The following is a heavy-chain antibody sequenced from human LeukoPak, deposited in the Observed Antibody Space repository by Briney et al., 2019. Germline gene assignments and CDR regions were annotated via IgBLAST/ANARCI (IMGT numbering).Heavy chain of an antibody. D-gene: IGHD1-14*01. CDR3: AKVRTYFYHGLDV. CDR2: IWYDGSNK. CDR1: GFTFSSYG. J-gene: IGHJ6*02. Sequence: GSLRLSCAASGFTFSSYGMHWVRQAPGKGLEWEAVIWYDGSNKYYADSVKGRFTISRDNSKNTLYLQMNSLRAEDTAVYYCAKVRTYFYHGLDVWGQGTTVTVSS. V-gene: IGHV3-33*06.